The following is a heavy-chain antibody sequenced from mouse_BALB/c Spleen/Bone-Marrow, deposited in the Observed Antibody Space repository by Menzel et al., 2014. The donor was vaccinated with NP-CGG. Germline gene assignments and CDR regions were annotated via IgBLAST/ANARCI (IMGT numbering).Heavy chain of an antibody. CDR2: ISNGGGST. J-gene: IGHJ4*01. CDR1: GFTFSSYS. Sequence: EVMLVESGGGLVQPGGSLKLSCAASGFTFSSYSMSWVRQTPEKRLEWVAYISNGGGSTYYPDTVKGRFTISRDNVKNTLYLQMSSLKSEDTAMYYCARQLGLRVDYWGQGSSVTVSS. V-gene: IGHV5-12-2*01. D-gene: IGHD3-1*01. CDR3: ARQLGLRVDY.